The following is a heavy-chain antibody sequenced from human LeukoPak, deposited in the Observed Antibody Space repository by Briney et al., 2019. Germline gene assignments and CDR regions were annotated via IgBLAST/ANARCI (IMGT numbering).Heavy chain of an antibody. J-gene: IGHJ4*02. CDR2: ISYSGST. V-gene: IGHV4-59*01. CDR3: ARVLYGNYHFDY. Sequence: SETLSLTCTVSGGSISSYYWSWIRQPPGEGLEWIGYISYSGSTNYNPSLKSRVTISADTSKNQSSLKLSSVTAADTAVYYCARVLYGNYHFDYWGRGTLVTVSS. D-gene: IGHD4-11*01. CDR1: GGSISSYY.